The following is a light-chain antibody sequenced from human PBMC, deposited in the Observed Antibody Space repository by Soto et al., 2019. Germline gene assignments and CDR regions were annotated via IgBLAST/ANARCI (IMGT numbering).Light chain of an antibody. V-gene: IGKV3-11*01. CDR1: QSVGTY. CDR2: DAS. J-gene: IGKJ2*01. Sequence: IVLTQSPATLSLSPGERATLSCRASQSVGTYLAWYQHNPGQAPRLLLYDASNRATGIPARFSGSGSGTDFTLTISSPEPEDFAVYSCQQRYNWPNTFGQGTKLEIK. CDR3: QQRYNWPNT.